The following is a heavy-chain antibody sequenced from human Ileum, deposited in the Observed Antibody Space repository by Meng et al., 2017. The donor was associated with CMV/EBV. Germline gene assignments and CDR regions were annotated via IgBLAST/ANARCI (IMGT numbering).Heavy chain of an antibody. Sequence: GGSLRLSCAASGFTFTDYYMSWVRQAPGKGLEWVSSISASGGTIFYADSVKGRFTVSRDNSQNSLYLQMNSLRAEDTAVYYCARRAGSFMSLYYFNLWGQGTLVTVSS. CDR2: ISASGGTI. D-gene: IGHD3-10*02. CDR3: ARRAGSFMSLYYFNL. V-gene: IGHV3-11*01. J-gene: IGHJ4*02. CDR1: GFTFTDYY.